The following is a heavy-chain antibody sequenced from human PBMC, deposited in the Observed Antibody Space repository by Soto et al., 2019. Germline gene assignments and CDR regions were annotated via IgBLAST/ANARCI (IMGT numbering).Heavy chain of an antibody. D-gene: IGHD2-21*01. Sequence: EVQLVESGGGLVQPGGSLRLSCAASGFTVRSDFMSWVRQAPGKGLEWVSILHRDGNTYYANSVKGRFTISRDNSKNTLYHQMNRLGAEDTSVYYCATRGEWGQGTLVTVSS. V-gene: IGHV3-66*01. J-gene: IGHJ4*02. CDR2: LHRDGNT. CDR3: ATRGE. CDR1: GFTVRSDF.